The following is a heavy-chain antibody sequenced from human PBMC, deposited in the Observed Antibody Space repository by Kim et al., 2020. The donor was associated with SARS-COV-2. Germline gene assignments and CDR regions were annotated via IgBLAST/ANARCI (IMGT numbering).Heavy chain of an antibody. D-gene: IGHD1-26*01. Sequence: DYANSVKDRFTISRDNSKNTLYLQMNSLRAEDTALYYGARRVLRQPDDSWGQGTLVTVSS. V-gene: IGHV3-23*01. CDR3: ARRVLRQPDDS. J-gene: IGHJ4*02.